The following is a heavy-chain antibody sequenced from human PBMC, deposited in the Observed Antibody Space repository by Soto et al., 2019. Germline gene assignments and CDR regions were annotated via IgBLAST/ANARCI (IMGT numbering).Heavy chain of an antibody. V-gene: IGHV1-3*01. CDR1: GFTFSDNL. Sequence: QVQLVQSGAELKKPGASVNISCTASGFTFSDNLINWVRQVPGQGLEWMGWLNPDTGNTRYSETFQGRVTISRHQSASIAYLELSGLGNEDTALYSCARDIESVGPRANDAFDVWGQGTMITVSS. CDR2: LNPDTGNT. CDR3: ARDIESVGPRANDAFDV. J-gene: IGHJ3*01.